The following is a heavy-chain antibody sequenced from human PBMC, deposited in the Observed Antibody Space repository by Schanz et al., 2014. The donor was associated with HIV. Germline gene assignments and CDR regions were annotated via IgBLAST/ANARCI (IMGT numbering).Heavy chain of an antibody. J-gene: IGHJ1*01. CDR2: ISGSGRST. Sequence: EVQLLEFGGGLVRPGESLRLSCLASGFTFNNYAMSWVRQAPGKGLEWVSVISGSGRSTYYADSVKGRFTISRDNSKNTVYLQMGRLRSEDTALYYCAKRGPYTGRYEYFQQWGQGTLVTVSS. CDR3: AKRGPYTGRYEYFQQ. D-gene: IGHD1-26*01. V-gene: IGHV3-23*01. CDR1: GFTFNNYA.